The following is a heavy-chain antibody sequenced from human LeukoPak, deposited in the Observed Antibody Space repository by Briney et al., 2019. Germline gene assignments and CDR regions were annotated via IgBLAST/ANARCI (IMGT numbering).Heavy chain of an antibody. J-gene: IGHJ2*01. CDR1: GGSFNSYA. V-gene: IGHV1-69*06. CDR3: ARSQPLAYFDL. CDR2: IIPIFGTA. Sequence: SVKVSCKASGGSFNSYAISWVRQAPGQGLEWMGGIIPIFGTANYAQKFQGRVTITADKSTNTAYMEPSSLRSEDTAVYYCARSQPLAYFDLWGRGTLVTVSS.